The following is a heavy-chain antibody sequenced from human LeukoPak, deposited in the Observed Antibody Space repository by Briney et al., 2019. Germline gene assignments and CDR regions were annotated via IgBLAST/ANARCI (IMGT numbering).Heavy chain of an antibody. Sequence: ASVKVSCKASGGTFSSYAISWVRQAPGQGLEWMGWISAYNGNTNYAQKLQGRVTMTTDTSTSTAYMELRSLRSDDTAVYYCARDRVTMIVVVSDYYFDYWGQGTLVTVSS. J-gene: IGHJ4*02. CDR2: ISAYNGNT. CDR1: GGTFSSYA. D-gene: IGHD3-22*01. CDR3: ARDRVTMIVVVSDYYFDY. V-gene: IGHV1-18*01.